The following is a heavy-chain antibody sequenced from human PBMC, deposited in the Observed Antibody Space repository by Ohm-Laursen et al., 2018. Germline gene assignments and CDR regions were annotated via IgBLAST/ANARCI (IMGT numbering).Heavy chain of an antibody. CDR2: ISGYNGNT. V-gene: IGHV1-18*01. Sequence: ASVKVSCKASGYTFTSYGISWVRQAPGQGLEWMGWISGYNGNTNYAQKLQGRVTMTTDTSTSTAYMELRSLRSDDTAVYYCARAAGYYSIYGMDVWGQGTTVTVSS. D-gene: IGHD1-26*01. CDR3: ARAAGYYSIYGMDV. J-gene: IGHJ6*02. CDR1: GYTFTSYG.